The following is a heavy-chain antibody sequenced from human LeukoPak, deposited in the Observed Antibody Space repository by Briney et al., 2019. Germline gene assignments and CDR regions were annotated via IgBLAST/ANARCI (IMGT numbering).Heavy chain of an antibody. D-gene: IGHD6-6*01. CDR1: GFTFSSYW. Sequence: GGSLRLSCAASGFTFSSYWMSWVRPAPGKGLEWVANIKQDGSEKYYVDSVKGRFTISRDNAKNSLYLQMNSLRAEDTAVYYCARDKFGYSSSSVDYWGQGTLVTVSS. CDR3: ARDKFGYSSSSVDY. V-gene: IGHV3-7*01. J-gene: IGHJ4*02. CDR2: IKQDGSEK.